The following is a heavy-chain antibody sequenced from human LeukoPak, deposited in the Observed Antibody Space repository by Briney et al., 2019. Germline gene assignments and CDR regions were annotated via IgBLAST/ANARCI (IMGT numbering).Heavy chain of an antibody. V-gene: IGHV3-15*01. CDR2: IKTKTDGETT. Sequence: PGGSLEHFCAGSGFTFSNARLTWVRQAPGEGLQWVGRIKTKTDGETTDYAAPVKGRFTISRDDSKNTLYLQMNSLKTGDTAVYYRTTDCNSTSCYGEGAFHILGQGTMVTVSS. J-gene: IGHJ3*02. CDR3: TTDCNSTSCYGEGAFHI. CDR1: GFTFSNAR. D-gene: IGHD2-2*01.